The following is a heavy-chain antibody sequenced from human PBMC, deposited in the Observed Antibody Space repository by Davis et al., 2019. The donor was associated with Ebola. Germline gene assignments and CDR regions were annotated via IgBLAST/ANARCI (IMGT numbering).Heavy chain of an antibody. V-gene: IGHV1-2*04. CDR3: ATTQWLREFDN. D-gene: IGHD6-19*01. CDR1: EYSFTGYL. Sequence: ASVKVSCKASEYSFTGYLIHWVRQAPGQGLEWMGWINPYSGGSMSAQKFQGWITMTRDTSTSTVYMEVSGLKSDDTAVYYCATTQWLREFDNWGQGTLVTVSS. CDR2: INPYSGGS. J-gene: IGHJ4*02.